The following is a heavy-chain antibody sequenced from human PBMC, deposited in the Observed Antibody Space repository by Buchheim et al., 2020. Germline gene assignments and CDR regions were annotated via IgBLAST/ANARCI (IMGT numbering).Heavy chain of an antibody. CDR1: GGSVSSGSYY. CDR2: IYYSGST. Sequence: QVQLQESGPGLVKPSETLSLTCTVSGGSVSSGSYYWSWIRQPPGKGLEWIGYIYYSGSTNYNPSLKSRVTISVDTSKNPFSLKLRSVTAADTAVYYCARGDYDSSGYTYYFDYWGQGTL. CDR3: ARGDYDSSGYTYYFDY. J-gene: IGHJ4*02. D-gene: IGHD3-22*01. V-gene: IGHV4-61*01.